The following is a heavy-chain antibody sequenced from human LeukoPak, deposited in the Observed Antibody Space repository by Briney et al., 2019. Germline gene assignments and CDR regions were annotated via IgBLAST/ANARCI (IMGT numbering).Heavy chain of an antibody. CDR2: IYYSGST. D-gene: IGHD2-2*01. CDR1: GASIISNNYY. CDR3: ARGGYCSSTSCPAGWFDP. V-gene: IGHV4-39*07. J-gene: IGHJ5*02. Sequence: SETLSLTCTVSGASIISNNYYGGWIRQPPGKGLEWIGSIYYSGSTYYNPSLKSRVTISVDTSKNQFSLKLSSVTAADTAVYYCARGGYCSSTSCPAGWFDPWGQGTLVTVSS.